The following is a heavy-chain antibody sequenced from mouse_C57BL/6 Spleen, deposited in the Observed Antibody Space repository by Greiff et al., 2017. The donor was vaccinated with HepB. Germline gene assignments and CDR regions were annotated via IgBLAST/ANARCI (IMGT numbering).Heavy chain of an antibody. V-gene: IGHV5-6*01. D-gene: IGHD4-1*02. CDR3: ARHSTGDNWYFDV. CDR1: GFTFSSYG. J-gene: IGHJ1*03. CDR2: ISSGGSYT. Sequence: EVQLVESGGDLVKPGGSLKLSCAASGFTFSSYGMSWVRQTPDKRLEWVATISSGGSYTYYPDSVKGRFTISRDNAKNTLYLQMSSLKSEDTAMYYCARHSTGDNWYFDVWGTGTTVTVSS.